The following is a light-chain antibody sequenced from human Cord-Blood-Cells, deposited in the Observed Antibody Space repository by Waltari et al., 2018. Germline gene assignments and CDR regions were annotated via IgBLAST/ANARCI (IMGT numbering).Light chain of an antibody. CDR3: QQRSNWPLT. J-gene: IGKJ4*01. CDR2: DAS. V-gene: IGKV3-11*01. Sequence: EIVLTQSPATLSLSPGERATLSCRASPSVSSYLAWYQQKPGQAPRLLNYDASNRATGIPARFSGSGSGTDFTLTISSLEPEDFAVYYCQQRSNWPLTFGGGTKVEIK. CDR1: PSVSSY.